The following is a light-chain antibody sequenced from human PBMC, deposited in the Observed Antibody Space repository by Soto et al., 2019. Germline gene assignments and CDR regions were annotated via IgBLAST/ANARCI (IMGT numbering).Light chain of an antibody. CDR3: QQYGSSPQYT. CDR2: GAS. Sequence: EIVLTQSPGTLSLSPGERATLSCRASQSVSSSYLAWYQKKPGQAPRLLIYGASSSATGIPDRFSGSGSGTALTLTISRLEPEDFAVYYCQQYGSSPQYTFGQGTKLEIK. J-gene: IGKJ2*01. CDR1: QSVSSSY. V-gene: IGKV3-20*01.